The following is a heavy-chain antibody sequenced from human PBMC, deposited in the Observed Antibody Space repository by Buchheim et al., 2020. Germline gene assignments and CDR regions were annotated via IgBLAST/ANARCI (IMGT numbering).Heavy chain of an antibody. V-gene: IGHV3-48*01. J-gene: IGHJ6*02. Sequence: EVQLVESGGGLVQPGGSLRLSCAASGFTFSSYSMNWVRQAPGKGLEWVSYISSSSSTIYYADSVKGRFTISRDNANNSLSLQMNSLRAEDTAVYYCARGFGYSYGSSPDYYGMDVWGQGTT. CDR2: ISSSSSTI. CDR1: GFTFSSYS. CDR3: ARGFGYSYGSSPDYYGMDV. D-gene: IGHD5-18*01.